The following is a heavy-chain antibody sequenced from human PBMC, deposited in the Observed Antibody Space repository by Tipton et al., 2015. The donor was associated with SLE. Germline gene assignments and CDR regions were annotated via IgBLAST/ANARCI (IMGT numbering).Heavy chain of an antibody. CDR1: GGSISSSSYY. V-gene: IGHV4-61*05. CDR2: IYYSGST. J-gene: IGHJ4*02. Sequence: TLSLTCTVSGGSISSSSYYWGWIRQPPGKGLEWIGYIYYSGSTNYNPSLKRRVIISIDTSKNQFFLKLSSVTAADTAVYYCARAPYGSEVWGQGTLVTVSS. D-gene: IGHD3-10*01. CDR3: ARAPYGSEV.